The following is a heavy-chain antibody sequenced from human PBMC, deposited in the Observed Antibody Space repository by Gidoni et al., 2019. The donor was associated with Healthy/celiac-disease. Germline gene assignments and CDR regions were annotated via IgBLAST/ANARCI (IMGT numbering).Heavy chain of an antibody. CDR2: INSDGSRT. Sequence: EVQLVESGGGLVQPGGSLRLSCAASGFTFSSYWMHWVRQAPGKGLVWVSRINSDGSRTSYADSVKGRFTISRDNAKNTLYLKMNSLRAEDTAVYYCARATGDFWSGYWIDYWGQGTLVTVSS. CDR3: ARATGDFWSGYWIDY. V-gene: IGHV3-74*01. J-gene: IGHJ4*02. CDR1: GFTFSSYW. D-gene: IGHD3-3*01.